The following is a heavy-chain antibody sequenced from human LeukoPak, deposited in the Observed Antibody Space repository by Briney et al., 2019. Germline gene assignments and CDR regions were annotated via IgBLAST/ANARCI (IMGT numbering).Heavy chain of an antibody. CDR2: IYYSGST. V-gene: IGHV4-59*01. CDR3: ARGGGGSYLFDY. D-gene: IGHD1-26*01. J-gene: IGHJ4*02. CDR1: GGSISSYY. Sequence: SETLSLTCTVSGGSISSYYWSWIRQPPGKGLEWIGYIYYSGSTNYNPSLKSRVTISVDTSKNQFSLKLSSVTAADTAVYYCARGGGGSYLFDYWGQGTLVTVSS.